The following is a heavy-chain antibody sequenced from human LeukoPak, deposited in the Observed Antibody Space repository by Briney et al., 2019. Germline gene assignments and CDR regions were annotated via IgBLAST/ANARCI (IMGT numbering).Heavy chain of an antibody. V-gene: IGHV3-23*01. CDR2: ISGSGGGT. CDR3: AKDYAGGWPKRGMDV. CDR1: GFMFSSHN. D-gene: IGHD3-16*01. Sequence: PGGSLRLSCAASGFMFSSHNMNWVRQAPGKGLEWVSAISGSGGGTFYADSVRGRFTISRDNSKNTVYLQMNSLRAEDTAVYYCAKDYAGGWPKRGMDVWGKGATVTVSS. J-gene: IGHJ6*03.